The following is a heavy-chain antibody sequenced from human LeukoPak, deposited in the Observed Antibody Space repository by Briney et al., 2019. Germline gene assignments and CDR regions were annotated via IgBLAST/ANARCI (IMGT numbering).Heavy chain of an antibody. V-gene: IGHV1-46*01. J-gene: IGHJ4*02. D-gene: IGHD1-14*01. Sequence: ASVKVSCKASGYTFTDYYMHWVRQAPGRGLEWMGIINPSGGDTSYAQKFQGRLTMTRDTSTNTVYMELTSLRSEDTAVYYCAREVMDNLRFDYWGQGTLVTVSS. CDR2: INPSGGDT. CDR1: GYTFTDYY. CDR3: AREVMDNLRFDY.